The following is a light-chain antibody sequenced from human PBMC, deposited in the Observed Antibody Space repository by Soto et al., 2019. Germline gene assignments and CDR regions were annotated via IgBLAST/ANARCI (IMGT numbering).Light chain of an antibody. V-gene: IGLV1-44*01. CDR2: SNT. CDR3: AAWDDSLNGVV. J-gene: IGLJ3*02. Sequence: QSVLTQPPSASGTPGQTIAISCSGGSSNIGSHTVNWYQQLPGTAPRLLIYSNTQRPSGVPDRFSGSKAGNSAALAITGLQSDSEGDYYCAAWDDSLNGVVFGGGTKLTVL. CDR1: SSNIGSHT.